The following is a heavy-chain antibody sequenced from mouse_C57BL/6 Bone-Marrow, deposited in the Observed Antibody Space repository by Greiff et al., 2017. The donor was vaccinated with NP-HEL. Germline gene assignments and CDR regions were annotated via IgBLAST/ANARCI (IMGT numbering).Heavy chain of an antibody. D-gene: IGHD2-5*01. CDR1: GYTFTDYE. CDR3: TRWDYSKGTFAY. J-gene: IGHJ3*01. Sequence: QVQLQQSGAELVRPGASVTLSCKASGYTFTDYEMHWVKQTPVNGLEWIGAIDPETGGTVYNQKFKGKAILTADKSSSTAYMELRSLTSEDSAVYYCTRWDYSKGTFAYWGQGTLVTVSA. V-gene: IGHV1-15*01. CDR2: IDPETGGT.